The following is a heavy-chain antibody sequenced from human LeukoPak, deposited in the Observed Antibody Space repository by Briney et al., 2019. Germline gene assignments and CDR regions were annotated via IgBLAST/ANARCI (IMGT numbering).Heavy chain of an antibody. Sequence: SETLSLTCTVSGGSISSYYWSWIRQPPGKGLEWIGYIYYSGSTNYNPSLKSRVTISVDTSKNQFSLKLSSVTAADTAVYYCARSSVRRYCSSTSCYADMDYWGQGTLVTVSS. J-gene: IGHJ4*02. CDR1: GGSISSYY. V-gene: IGHV4-59*01. CDR2: IYYSGST. D-gene: IGHD2-2*01. CDR3: ARSSVRRYCSSTSCYADMDY.